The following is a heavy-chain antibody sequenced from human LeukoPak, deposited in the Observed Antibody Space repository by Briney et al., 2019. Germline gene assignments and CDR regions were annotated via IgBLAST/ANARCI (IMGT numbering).Heavy chain of an antibody. J-gene: IGHJ4*02. CDR1: GFTFSSYA. CDR2: ISYDGSNK. Sequence: GGSLRLSCAASGFTFSSYAMHWVRQAPGKGLEWVAVISYDGSNKYYADSVKGRFTISRDNSKNTLYLQMNSLRAEDTAVYYCARDRGYYGSGSYPTFDYWGQGTLVTVSS. D-gene: IGHD3-10*01. V-gene: IGHV3-30*04. CDR3: ARDRGYYGSGSYPTFDY.